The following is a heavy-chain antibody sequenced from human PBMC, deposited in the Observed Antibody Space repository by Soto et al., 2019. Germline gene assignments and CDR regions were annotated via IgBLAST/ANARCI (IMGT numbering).Heavy chain of an antibody. CDR3: ARAYSCYSHGYYCYLLSF. V-gene: IGHV3-7*01. CDR1: GITFTRYW. D-gene: IGHD1-26*01. J-gene: IGHJ6*02. CDR2: INLDGSEK. Sequence: GGSLRISCADSGITFTRYWMSWVRQAPGKGPEWVATINLDGSEKFYVDSVRGRFTISRDNAKNSLYLQMNSLRAEDTAVYYCARAYSCYSHGYYCYLLSFWAQGSTVPGSS.